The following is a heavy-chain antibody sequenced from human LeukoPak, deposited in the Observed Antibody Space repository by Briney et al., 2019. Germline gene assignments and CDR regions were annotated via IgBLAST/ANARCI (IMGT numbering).Heavy chain of an antibody. CDR1: GYTFTSYD. CDR2: MNPNSGNT. CDR3: ARSIYCSGGSCYGEFDY. J-gene: IGHJ4*02. D-gene: IGHD2-15*01. V-gene: IGHV1-8*03. Sequence: ASVKVSCKASGYTFTSYDINWVRQATGQGLEWMGWMNPNSGNTGYAQKFQGRVTITRNTSISTAYMELSSLRSDDTAVYYCARSIYCSGGSCYGEFDYWGQGTLVTVSS.